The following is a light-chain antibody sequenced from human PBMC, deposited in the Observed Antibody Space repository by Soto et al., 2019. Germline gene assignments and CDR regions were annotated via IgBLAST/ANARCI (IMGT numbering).Light chain of an antibody. J-gene: IGLJ3*02. CDR3: CSYAGSYTWV. Sequence: QSVLTQPGSVSGSPGQSITISCTGSSSDVGGYNYVSWFQQHPGKAPKLMIYDVTKRPSGVPDRFSASRSGNTASLTISGLQAEDEADYYCCSYAGSYTWVFGGGTKLTVL. V-gene: IGLV2-11*01. CDR1: SSDVGGYNY. CDR2: DVT.